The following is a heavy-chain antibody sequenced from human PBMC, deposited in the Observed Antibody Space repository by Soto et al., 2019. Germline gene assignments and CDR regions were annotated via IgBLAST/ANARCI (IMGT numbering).Heavy chain of an antibody. D-gene: IGHD3-3*01. CDR2: IYYSGST. V-gene: IGHV4-30-4*01. CDR3: AREVVARSGSVRSYGMDV. CDR1: GGSISGGDYY. Sequence: SETLSLTCTVSGGSISGGDYYWSWIRQPPGKGLEWIGYIYYSGSTYYNPSLKSRVTISVDTSKNQFSLKLSSVTAADTAVYYCAREVVARSGSVRSYGMDVWGQGTTVTVSS. J-gene: IGHJ6*02.